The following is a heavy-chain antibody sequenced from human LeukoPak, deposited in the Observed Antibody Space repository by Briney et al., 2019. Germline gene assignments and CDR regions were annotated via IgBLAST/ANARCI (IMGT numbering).Heavy chain of an antibody. CDR1: GYTFTSYG. Sequence: ASVKVSCKASGYTFTSYGISWVRQAPGQGLEWMGWISAYNGNTNYAQKLQGRVTMTTDTSTSTAYMELRGLRSDDTAVYYCARVVVVGAPKGDNFDYWGQGTLVTVSS. J-gene: IGHJ4*02. CDR3: ARVVVVGAPKGDNFDY. D-gene: IGHD1-26*01. CDR2: ISAYNGNT. V-gene: IGHV1-18*01.